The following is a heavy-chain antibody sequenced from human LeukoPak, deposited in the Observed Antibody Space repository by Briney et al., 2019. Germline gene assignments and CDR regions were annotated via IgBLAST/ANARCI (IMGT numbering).Heavy chain of an antibody. CDR2: IYYSGST. D-gene: IGHD3-3*01. V-gene: IGHV4-59*08. CDR3: ARHLGLEAFDI. J-gene: IGHJ3*02. CDR1: GGSISSYY. Sequence: SSETLSLTCTVSGGSISSYYWSWIRQPPGKGLEWTGYIYYSGSTNYNPSLKSRVTISVDTSKNQFPLKLSSVTAADTAVYYCARHLGLEAFDIWGQGTMVTVSS.